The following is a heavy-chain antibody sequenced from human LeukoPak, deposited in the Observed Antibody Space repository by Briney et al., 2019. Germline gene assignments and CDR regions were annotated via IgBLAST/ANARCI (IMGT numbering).Heavy chain of an antibody. CDR2: INSDGSST. CDR1: GFTFTNAW. CDR3: ARAKYYYDSSGYYPLGY. V-gene: IGHV3-74*01. D-gene: IGHD3-22*01. J-gene: IGHJ4*02. Sequence: PGGSLRLSCAASGFTFTNAWMNWVRQAPGKGLVWVSRINSDGSSTSYADSVKGRFTISRDNAKNTLYLQMNSLRAEDTAVYYCARAKYYYDSSGYYPLGYWGQGTLVTVSS.